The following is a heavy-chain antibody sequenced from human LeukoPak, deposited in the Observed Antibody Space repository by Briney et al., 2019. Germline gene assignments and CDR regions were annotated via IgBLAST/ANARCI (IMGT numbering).Heavy chain of an antibody. CDR3: ARDSLGTHSFDY. Sequence: SQTLSLTCAVSGGSISSGGYSWSWIRQPPGKGLEWIGYIYHSGSTYYNLSLKSRVTISVDRSKNQFSLKLSSVTAADTAVYYCARDSLGTHSFDYWGQGTLVTVSS. CDR2: IYHSGST. V-gene: IGHV4-30-2*01. D-gene: IGHD7-27*01. J-gene: IGHJ4*02. CDR1: GGSISSGGYS.